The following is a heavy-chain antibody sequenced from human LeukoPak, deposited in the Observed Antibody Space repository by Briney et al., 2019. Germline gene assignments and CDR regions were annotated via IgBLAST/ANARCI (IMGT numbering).Heavy chain of an antibody. J-gene: IGHJ3*02. CDR3: ATDLRTPNAFDI. CDR1: GYTLTELS. V-gene: IGHV1-24*01. CDR2: FDPEDGET. Sequence: ASVKVSCKVSGYTLTELSMHWVRQAPGKGLEWMGGFDPEDGETIYAQKFQGRVTMTEDTSTDTAYVELSSLRSEDTAVYYCATDLRTPNAFDIWGQGTMVTVSS.